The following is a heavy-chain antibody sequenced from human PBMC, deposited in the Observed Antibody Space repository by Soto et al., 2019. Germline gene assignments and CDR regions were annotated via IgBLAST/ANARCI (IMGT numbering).Heavy chain of an antibody. V-gene: IGHV1-69*01. J-gene: IGHJ6*02. D-gene: IGHD2-2*01. CDR2: IIPIFGTA. CDR3: ARYGSAAILNYYYYYGMDV. Sequence: QVQLVQSGAEVKKPGSSVKVSCKASGGTFSSYAISWVRQAPGQGLEWMGGIIPIFGTANYAQKFQGRVTMTADESTSKAYMELGSLRSEDPAVYYCARYGSAAILNYYYYYGMDVWGQGTTVTVSS. CDR1: GGTFSSYA.